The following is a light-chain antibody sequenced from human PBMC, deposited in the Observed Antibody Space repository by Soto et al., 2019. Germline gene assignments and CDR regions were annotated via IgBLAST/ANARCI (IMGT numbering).Light chain of an antibody. CDR2: GAP. J-gene: IGKJ1*01. CDR3: QQYGSSGT. Sequence: DIVMTQSPDSLAVSLGEMATINCKSSQSVLYSSNNKNYLAWYQQKPGQAPRLLIYGAPNRATGIPDRFSGSGSGTDFTLTISRLEPEDFAVYYCQQYGSSGTFGQGTKVDIK. V-gene: IGKV4-1*01. CDR1: QSVLYSSNNKNY.